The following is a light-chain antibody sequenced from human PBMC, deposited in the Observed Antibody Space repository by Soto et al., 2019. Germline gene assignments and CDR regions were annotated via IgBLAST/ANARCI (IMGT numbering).Light chain of an antibody. CDR2: AAS. CDR1: QAIRTA. V-gene: IGKV1-6*01. CDR3: LLDFRYFWA. Sequence: AIQLTQSPSSLYASVGDRVTITCRASQAIRTALGWYQQKPGKVPKLLIYAASILQSGVPSRFSGSGSGTDFTLTISRLQPGDFAIYFCLLDFRYFWAFGGGTKVEI. J-gene: IGKJ4*02.